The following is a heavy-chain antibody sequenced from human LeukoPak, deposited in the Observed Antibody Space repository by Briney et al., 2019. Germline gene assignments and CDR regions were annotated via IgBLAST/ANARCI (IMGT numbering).Heavy chain of an antibody. V-gene: IGHV1-2*02. CDR1: GYTFTGYY. D-gene: IGHD7-27*01. Sequence: ASVKVSCKAPGYTFTGYYMHWLRQAPGQGLEWMGWINPNSGGTNYAQKFQGRVTMTRDTSISTACMELSRLSSADTAVYYCARDRARTGDRMSFGYWGQGTLVTVSS. J-gene: IGHJ4*02. CDR2: INPNSGGT. CDR3: ARDRARTGDRMSFGY.